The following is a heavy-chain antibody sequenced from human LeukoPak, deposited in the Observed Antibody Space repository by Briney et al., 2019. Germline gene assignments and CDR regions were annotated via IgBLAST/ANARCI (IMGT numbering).Heavy chain of an antibody. J-gene: IGHJ4*02. CDR2: IYYTGTT. D-gene: IGHD6-19*01. Sequence: SETLSLTCTVSGGSISSSSYHWGWIRQPPGKGLEWIGSIYYTGTTYYNPSLKSRVTISVDSSKTQFSLNLRSATAADTAVYFCARDSRYASGRAFDNWGQGTLVTVSS. CDR1: GGSISSSSYH. CDR3: ARDSRYASGRAFDN. V-gene: IGHV4-39*07.